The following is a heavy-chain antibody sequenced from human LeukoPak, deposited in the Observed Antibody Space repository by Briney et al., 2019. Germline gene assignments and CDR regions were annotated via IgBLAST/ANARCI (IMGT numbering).Heavy chain of an antibody. CDR3: ARDKIVGATYFDY. D-gene: IGHD1-26*01. J-gene: IGHJ4*02. V-gene: IGHV3-7*01. CDR2: IKQEGSEK. CDR1: GFTFSSYW. Sequence: GGSLRLSCAASGFTFSSYWMSWVRQAPGKGGEWVANIKQEGSEKYYVDSVKGRFIISRDNDKNSLYMQMNSLRAEDTAVYYCARDKIVGATYFDYWGQGTLVTVSS.